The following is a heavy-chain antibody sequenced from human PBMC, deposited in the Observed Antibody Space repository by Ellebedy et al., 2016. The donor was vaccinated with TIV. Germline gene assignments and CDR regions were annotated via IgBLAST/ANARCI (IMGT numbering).Heavy chain of an antibody. Sequence: PGGSLRLSCAASGFTFDDYGMSWVRQAPGKGLEWVAGINWNGGSTGYADSVKGRFTISRDNAKNSLYLQMNSLRAEDTALYHCARVTTSSWVPDWFDPWGQGTLVTVSS. CDR2: INWNGGST. V-gene: IGHV3-20*01. CDR3: ARVTTSSWVPDWFDP. J-gene: IGHJ5*02. CDR1: GFTFDDYG. D-gene: IGHD6-13*01.